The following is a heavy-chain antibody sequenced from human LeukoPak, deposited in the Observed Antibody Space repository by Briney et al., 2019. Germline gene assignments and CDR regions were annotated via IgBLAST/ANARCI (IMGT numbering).Heavy chain of an antibody. CDR2: ISAYNGNT. CDR3: ARCVTELRTPYYYYYMDV. CDR1: GYTFTSYG. Sequence: ASVKVSCKASGYTFTSYGISWVRQAPGQGLEWMGWISAYNGNTNYAQKLQGRVTMTTDTSTSTAYMELSSLRSEDTAVYYCARCVTELRTPYYYYYMDVWGKGTTVTISS. J-gene: IGHJ6*03. V-gene: IGHV1-18*01. D-gene: IGHD1-26*01.